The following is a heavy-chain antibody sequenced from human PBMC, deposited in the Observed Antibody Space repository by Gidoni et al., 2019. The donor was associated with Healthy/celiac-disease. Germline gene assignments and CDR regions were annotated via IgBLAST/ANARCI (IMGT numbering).Heavy chain of an antibody. CDR2: INHSGST. J-gene: IGHJ4*02. Sequence: QVQLQQWGAGLLKPSETLSLTCAVYGESFSGYYWSWIRQPPGKGLEWIGEINHSGSTNYNPSLKSRVTISVDTSKNQFSLKLSSVTAADTAVYYCARESSSGWYYYFDYWGQGTLVTVSS. V-gene: IGHV4-34*01. D-gene: IGHD6-19*01. CDR1: GESFSGYY. CDR3: ARESSSGWYYYFDY.